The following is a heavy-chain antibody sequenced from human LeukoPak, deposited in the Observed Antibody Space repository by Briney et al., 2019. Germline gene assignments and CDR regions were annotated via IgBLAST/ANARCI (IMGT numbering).Heavy chain of an antibody. J-gene: IGHJ4*02. CDR3: ARGHLTMVRGKTSLGY. CDR1: GFTFSSYW. V-gene: IGHV3-74*01. D-gene: IGHD3-10*01. CDR2: INTDGSST. Sequence: GGSLRLSCAASGFTFSSYWMHWVRQAPGKGLVWVSRINTDGSSTSYADSVKGRFTISRDNAKNTLYLQMNSLRAEDTAVYYCARGHLTMVRGKTSLGYWGQGTLVTVSS.